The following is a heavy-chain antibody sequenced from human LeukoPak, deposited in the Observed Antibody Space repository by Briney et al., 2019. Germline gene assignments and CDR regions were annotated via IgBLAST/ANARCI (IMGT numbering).Heavy chain of an antibody. V-gene: IGHV4-59*01. CDR1: GGSISSYY. CDR3: ARDSPYYYGSGSATYYMDV. J-gene: IGHJ6*03. Sequence: PSETLSLTCTVSGGSISSYYWSRIRQPPGKGLEWIGYIYYSGSTNYNPSLKSRVTISVDMSKNQFSLKLSSVTAADTAVYYCARDSPYYYGSGSATYYMDVWGKGTTVTISS. CDR2: IYYSGST. D-gene: IGHD3-10*01.